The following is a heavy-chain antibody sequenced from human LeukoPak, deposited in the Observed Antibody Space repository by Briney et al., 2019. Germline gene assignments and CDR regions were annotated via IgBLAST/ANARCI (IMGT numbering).Heavy chain of an antibody. Sequence: GGSLRLSCAASGFTVSSNYMSWVRQAPGKGLEWVSVIYGGVNTVYADSVQGRFTISRDNSNNTLYLQMNSLRAEDTAVYYCAKSPKAGFLFDYWGKGTLVTVSS. D-gene: IGHD6-13*01. J-gene: IGHJ4*02. V-gene: IGHV3-66*01. CDR1: GFTVSSNY. CDR2: IYGGVNT. CDR3: AKSPKAGFLFDY.